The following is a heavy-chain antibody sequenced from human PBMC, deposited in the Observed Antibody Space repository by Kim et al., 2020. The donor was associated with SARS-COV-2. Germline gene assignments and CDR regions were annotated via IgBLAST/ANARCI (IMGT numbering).Heavy chain of an antibody. V-gene: IGHV1-69*13. CDR3: ARAKAAIPADFDY. Sequence: SVKVSCKASGGIFSRYAITWVRQALGQGLEWMGGIIPVFDTPDYAQKFKGRVTITADESTSTVYMELSSLRSEDTAVYYCARAKAAIPADFDYWGQGTL. CDR1: GGIFSRYA. D-gene: IGHD2-21*02. CDR2: IIPVFDTP. J-gene: IGHJ4*02.